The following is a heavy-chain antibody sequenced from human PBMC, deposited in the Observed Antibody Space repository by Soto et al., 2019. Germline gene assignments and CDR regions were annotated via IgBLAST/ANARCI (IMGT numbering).Heavy chain of an antibody. D-gene: IGHD1-7*01. CDR2: ISAYNGNT. CDR3: ARDLGHTGFYPGTTGWFDS. J-gene: IGHJ5*01. Sequence: QVQLVQSGAEVKKPGASVKVSCKASGYTFTSYGISWVRQAPGQGLEWMGWISAYNGNTNYAQKLQGRVTMTTDKATRKAYRERGSLRSDDTAVYYCARDLGHTGFYPGTTGWFDSCGQGTLVTVSS. CDR1: GYTFTSYG. V-gene: IGHV1-18*04.